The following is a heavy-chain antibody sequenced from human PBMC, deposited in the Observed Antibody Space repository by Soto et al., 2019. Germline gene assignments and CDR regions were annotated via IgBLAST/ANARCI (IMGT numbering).Heavy chain of an antibody. Sequence: PGGSLRLSCAASGFTFSNAWMSWVRQASGKGLEWVSRIKSKTDGGTTDYAAPVKGRFTILRDNSKNTMYLQMNSLKPENRAVYYCTTITIFDLIDYWGQGTLVTVSS. D-gene: IGHD3-9*01. CDR1: GFTFSNAW. CDR3: TTITIFDLIDY. CDR2: IKSKTDGGTT. V-gene: IGHV3-15*01. J-gene: IGHJ4*02.